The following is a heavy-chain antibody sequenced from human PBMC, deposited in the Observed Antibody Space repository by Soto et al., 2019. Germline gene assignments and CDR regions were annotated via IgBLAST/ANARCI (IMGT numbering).Heavy chain of an antibody. V-gene: IGHV3-30*03. Sequence: PGGSLRLSCAASGFTFSSYGMHWVRQAPGKGLEWVAVISYDGSNKYYAGFVKGRFTISRDNSKNTLYLQMNSLRAEDTAVYYCARTMVRGVITGDYYYYYGMDVWGQGTTVTVSS. CDR1: GFTFSSYG. J-gene: IGHJ6*02. CDR3: ARTMVRGVITGDYYYYYGMDV. CDR2: ISYDGSNK. D-gene: IGHD3-10*01.